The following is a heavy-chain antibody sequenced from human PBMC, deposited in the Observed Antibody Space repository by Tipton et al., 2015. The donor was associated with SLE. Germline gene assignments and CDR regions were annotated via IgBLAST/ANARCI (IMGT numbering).Heavy chain of an antibody. V-gene: IGHV3-9*01. Sequence: SLRLSCAASGFTFDDHAMHWVRQTPGKGLEWVSGISWNNSSMEYADSVKGRFTISRDNAKNSLYLQMNSLRPEDTAFYYCARDRGSGWDWYFDLWVRGSLVTVSS. CDR3: ARDRGSGWDWYFDL. CDR1: GFTFDDHA. CDR2: ISWNNSSM. D-gene: IGHD3-10*01. J-gene: IGHJ2*01.